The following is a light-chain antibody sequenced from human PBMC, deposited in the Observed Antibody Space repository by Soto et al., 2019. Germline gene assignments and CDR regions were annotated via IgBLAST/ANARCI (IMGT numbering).Light chain of an antibody. Sequence: EIVMTQSPTILSVSPGERATLSCRASQSGSSNLDGYQQKPGQPPRLLMYGVYTRAPGTPARFSGSGSGTEFTLTISSLQSEASAVYYCQQYDKWPPRTFGQGTKVEIK. J-gene: IGKJ1*01. CDR3: QQYDKWPPRT. CDR2: GVY. V-gene: IGKV3D-15*01. CDR1: QSGSSN.